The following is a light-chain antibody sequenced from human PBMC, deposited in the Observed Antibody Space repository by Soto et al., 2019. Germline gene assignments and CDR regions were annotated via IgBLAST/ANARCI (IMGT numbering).Light chain of an antibody. CDR3: QQYAKSPEWT. CDR2: GAS. CDR1: QSVINNY. Sequence: EIVLTQSPGTLSLSPGERATLSCRASQSVINNYLAWYQQKPGQAPRLLIYGASSRATGIPLRFSGSGSGTDFTLNITRLEPEDFAVYYCQQYAKSPEWTFGQGTKGEIQ. V-gene: IGKV3-20*01. J-gene: IGKJ1*01.